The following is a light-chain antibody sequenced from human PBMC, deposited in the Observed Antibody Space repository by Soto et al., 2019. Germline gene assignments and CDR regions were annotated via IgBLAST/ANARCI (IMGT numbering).Light chain of an antibody. CDR1: QTISDY. Sequence: DLQMTQSPSSLSTSVGDRVAITCRASQTISDYLNWYQQKPGEAPKLLIYAASSLQSGVPSRFSGSGSGTDFTLTISSLQPEDFATYYCQQSYSAPYTFGQGTKLEIK. CDR2: AAS. J-gene: IGKJ2*01. CDR3: QQSYSAPYT. V-gene: IGKV1-39*01.